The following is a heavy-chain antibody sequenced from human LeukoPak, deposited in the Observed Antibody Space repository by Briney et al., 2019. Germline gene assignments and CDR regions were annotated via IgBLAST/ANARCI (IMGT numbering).Heavy chain of an antibody. CDR3: AKVSYDYGFDY. CDR1: EFSFSSFA. D-gene: IGHD5-12*01. Sequence: PGGSLRLSCAASEFSFSSFAMSWVRQAPGKGLEWVSVISGSGGTTNYADSVKGRFTISRDNPKNTLYLQMNSLRADHTAVYYCAKVSYDYGFDYWGQGALVTVSS. CDR2: ISGSGGTT. J-gene: IGHJ4*02. V-gene: IGHV3-23*01.